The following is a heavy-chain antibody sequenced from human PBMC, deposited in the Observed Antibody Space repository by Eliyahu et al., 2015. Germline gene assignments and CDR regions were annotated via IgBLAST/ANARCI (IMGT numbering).Heavy chain of an antibody. J-gene: IGHJ3*02. CDR1: GFXFSSYA. V-gene: IGHV3-23*01. Sequence: EVQLLESGGGLVQPGGSLRLXCXAXGFXFSSYAMSWVRQAPGKGLEWVSAISGSGGSTYYADSVKGRFTISRDNSKNTLYLQMNSLRAEDTAVYYCAKDVGDNGVDAFDIWGQGTMVTVSS. CDR2: ISGSGGST. D-gene: IGHD1-26*01. CDR3: AKDVGDNGVDAFDI.